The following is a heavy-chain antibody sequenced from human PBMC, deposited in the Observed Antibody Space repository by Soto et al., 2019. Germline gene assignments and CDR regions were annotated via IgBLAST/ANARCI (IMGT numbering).Heavy chain of an antibody. CDR2: IYYSGST. D-gene: IGHD6-19*01. CDR1: GVSISSYY. J-gene: IGHJ3*02. CDR3: ARATSIAVAVGAFDI. Sequence: QVQLQESGPGLVKPSETLSLTCTVSGVSISSYYWSWIRQPPGKGLEWIGYIYYSGSTNYNPSLKSRATISVDTYKNRCTLKLSSVTAADTAVYYGARATSIAVAVGAFDIWGQGTMVTVSS. V-gene: IGHV4-59*01.